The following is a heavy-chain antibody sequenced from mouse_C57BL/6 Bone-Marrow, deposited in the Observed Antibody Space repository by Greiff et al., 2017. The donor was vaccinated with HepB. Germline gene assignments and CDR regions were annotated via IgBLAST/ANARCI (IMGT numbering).Heavy chain of an antibody. Sequence: QVQLQQPGAELVKPGASVKLSCKASGYTFTSYWMHWVKQRPGRGLEWIGRIDPNSGGTKYNEKFKSKATLTVDKPSRTAYMQLSSLTSADSAVYYCTLINVSPYYAMDYWGQGTSVTVSS. J-gene: IGHJ4*01. D-gene: IGHD1-1*01. CDR2: IDPNSGGT. V-gene: IGHV1-72*01. CDR3: TLINVSPYYAMDY. CDR1: GYTFTSYW.